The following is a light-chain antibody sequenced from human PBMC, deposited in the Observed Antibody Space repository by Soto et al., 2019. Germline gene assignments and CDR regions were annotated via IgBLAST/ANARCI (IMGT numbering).Light chain of an antibody. CDR2: GAS. J-gene: IGKJ2*01. CDR1: ESLSTF. CDR3: QSYNDWPFA. Sequence: EIVLTQSPGTLSASPGERGTLSCRASESLSTFFAWYQQKPGQAPRLLIYGASTKATGIPARFSGSGSATNFTLTISSLQSEDSAVYFCQSYNDWPFAFGQGTQLEI. V-gene: IGKV3-15*01.